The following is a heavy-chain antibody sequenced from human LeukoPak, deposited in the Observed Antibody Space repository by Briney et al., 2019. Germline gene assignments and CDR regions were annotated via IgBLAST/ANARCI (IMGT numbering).Heavy chain of an antibody. CDR1: GGSISSSSYY. CDR2: IYYSGST. Sequence: SETLSLTCTVSGGSISSSSYYWGWIRQPPGKGLEWIGSIYYSGSTYYNPSLKSRVTISVDTSKNQFSLKLSSVTAPDTAVYYCARGLLPLLDYWGQGTLVTVSS. CDR3: ARGLLPLLDY. D-gene: IGHD2/OR15-2a*01. J-gene: IGHJ4*02. V-gene: IGHV4-39*01.